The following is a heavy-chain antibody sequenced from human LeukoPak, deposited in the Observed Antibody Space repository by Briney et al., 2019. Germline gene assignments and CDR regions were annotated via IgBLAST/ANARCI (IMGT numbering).Heavy chain of an antibody. J-gene: IGHJ6*02. D-gene: IGHD4-23*01. V-gene: IGHV3-66*01. CDR2: IYSGGST. Sequence: PGGSLRLSCAASGFTVSSNYMSWVRQAPGKGLEWVSVIYSGGSTYYADSVKGRFTISRDNSKNTLYLQMNSLRAEDTAVYYCARAPNYGGMLDYYYGMDVWGQGTTVTVSS. CDR3: ARAPNYGGMLDYYYGMDV. CDR1: GFTVSSNY.